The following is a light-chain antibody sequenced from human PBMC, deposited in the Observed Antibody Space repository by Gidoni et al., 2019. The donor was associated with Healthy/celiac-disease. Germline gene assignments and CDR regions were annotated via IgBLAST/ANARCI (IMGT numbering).Light chain of an antibody. CDR3: SSYTSSSTYV. Sequence: QSALTQPAPVYGSSGQSITLSCKGTSSDVGGYNYVSWYQQHPGKAPKLMIYDVSNRPSGVSTRFSGSKSGNTASLTISGLQAEDEADYYCSSYTSSSTYVFGTGTKVTVL. CDR2: DVS. V-gene: IGLV2-14*03. CDR1: SSDVGGYNY. J-gene: IGLJ1*01.